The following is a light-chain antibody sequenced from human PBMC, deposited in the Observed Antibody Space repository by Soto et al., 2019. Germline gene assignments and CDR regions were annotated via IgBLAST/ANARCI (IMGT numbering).Light chain of an antibody. V-gene: IGKV1-5*03. CDR1: QTISSW. CDR3: QHYNSYSEA. CDR2: KAS. Sequence: DIQMTQSPSTLSGSVGDRVTITCWASQTISSWLAWYQQKPGKAPKLLIYKASTLKSGVPPRFSGSGSGTEFTLTISSLQPDDFATYYCQHYNSYSEAFGQGTKVELK. J-gene: IGKJ1*01.